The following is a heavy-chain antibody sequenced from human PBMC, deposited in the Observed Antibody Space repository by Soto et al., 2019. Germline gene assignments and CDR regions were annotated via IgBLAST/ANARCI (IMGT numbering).Heavy chain of an antibody. D-gene: IGHD6-13*01. CDR2: INPSGGST. J-gene: IGHJ5*02. V-gene: IGHV1-46*01. Sequence: GASVKVSCKASGYTFTSYYMHWVRQAPGQGLEWMGIINPSGGSTSYAQKFQGRVTMTRDTSTSTVYMELSSLRSEDTAVYYCARDVXRYSSSWYRSKGNWFDPWGQGTLVTVSS. CDR3: ARDVXRYSSSWYRSKGNWFDP. CDR1: GYTFTSYY.